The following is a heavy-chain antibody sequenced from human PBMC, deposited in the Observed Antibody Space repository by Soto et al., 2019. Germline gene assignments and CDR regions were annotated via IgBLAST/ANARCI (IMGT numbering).Heavy chain of an antibody. V-gene: IGHV5-10-1*01. Sequence: GESLKISCRASGYSFSNYGISWVRQMPGKGREWMGRIDPSDSYTNYSPSFQGHVTISADKSISTVYLQWSRLKASDTAMYFCARYSSDNSGFYYGVDYWGQGALVTVS. J-gene: IGHJ4*02. CDR2: IDPSDSYT. CDR3: ARYSSDNSGFYYGVDY. CDR1: GYSFSNYG. D-gene: IGHD3-22*01.